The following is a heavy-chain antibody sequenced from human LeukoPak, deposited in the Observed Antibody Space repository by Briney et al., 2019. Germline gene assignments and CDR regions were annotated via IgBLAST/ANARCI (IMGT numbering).Heavy chain of an antibody. Sequence: SETLSPTCTVSGGSISSYYWNWIRQPPGKGLEWIGYIYYSGSTNYNPSLKSRVTISIGTSKNQFSLKLNSVTAADTAVYYCARLTGDPDAFDIWGQGTMVTVSS. V-gene: IGHV4-59*08. J-gene: IGHJ3*02. CDR2: IYYSGST. CDR3: ARLTGDPDAFDI. D-gene: IGHD7-27*01. CDR1: GGSISSYY.